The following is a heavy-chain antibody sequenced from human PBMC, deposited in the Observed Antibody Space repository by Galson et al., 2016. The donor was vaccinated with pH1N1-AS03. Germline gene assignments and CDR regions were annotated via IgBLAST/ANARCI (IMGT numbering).Heavy chain of an antibody. J-gene: IGHJ4*02. Sequence: SVKVSCKASGYTFTAYYMHWVRQAPGQGLEWVGWINADSGDKNYAPNFRGRVTLTRATANSTAYMELSTLRSDDTAVYYCATEDNYDFWVGYFGPDFWGQGTLITVSS. CDR1: GYTFTAYY. CDR2: INADSGDK. CDR3: ATEDNYDFWVGYFGPDF. D-gene: IGHD3-3*01. V-gene: IGHV1-2*02.